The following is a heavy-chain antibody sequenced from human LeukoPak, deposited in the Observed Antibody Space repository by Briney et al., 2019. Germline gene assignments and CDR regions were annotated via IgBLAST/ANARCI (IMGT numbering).Heavy chain of an antibody. Sequence: KPSETLSLTCTVSGGSISSGDYYWSWIRQPPGKGLEWIGYIYYSGSTYYNPSLKSRVTISVDTSKNQFSLRLSSVTAADTAVYYCARDPGDTIFRTWGQGTLVTVSS. D-gene: IGHD3-9*01. CDR1: GGSISSGDYY. V-gene: IGHV4-30-4*01. J-gene: IGHJ5*02. CDR2: IYYSGST. CDR3: ARDPGDTIFRT.